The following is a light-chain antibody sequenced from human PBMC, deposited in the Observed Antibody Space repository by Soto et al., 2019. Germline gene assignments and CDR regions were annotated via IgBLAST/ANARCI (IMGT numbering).Light chain of an antibody. CDR2: KAT. Sequence: DIQMTQSPSTLSASVGDGVTITCRASQSITTWLAWYQQKPGKAPKLLIYKATNLQSGVPSRFSGSGSGTEFSLAFSSLQPDDFATYYCQRYNDYQYSFGQGTKLEIK. J-gene: IGKJ2*03. CDR1: QSITTW. CDR3: QRYNDYQYS. V-gene: IGKV1-5*03.